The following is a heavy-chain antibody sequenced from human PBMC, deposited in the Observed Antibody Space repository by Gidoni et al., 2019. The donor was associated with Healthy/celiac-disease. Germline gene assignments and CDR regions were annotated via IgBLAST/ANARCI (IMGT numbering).Heavy chain of an antibody. V-gene: IGHV3-11*05. Sequence: QVQLVESGGGLVKPGGSLRLSCAASGFTFSDYYMSWIRQAPGKGLEWVSYISSSSSYTNYADSVKGRFTISRDNAKNSLYLQMNSLRAEDTAVYYCAMQPSGYSSRKGLGYWGQGTLVTVSS. CDR2: ISSSSSYT. CDR3: AMQPSGYSSRKGLGY. CDR1: GFTFSDYY. D-gene: IGHD6-13*01. J-gene: IGHJ4*02.